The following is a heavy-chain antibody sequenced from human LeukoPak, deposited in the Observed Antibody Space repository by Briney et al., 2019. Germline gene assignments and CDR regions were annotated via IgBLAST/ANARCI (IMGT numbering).Heavy chain of an antibody. CDR3: AKDRPNYYESNGHYYRRDGYY. D-gene: IGHD3-22*01. V-gene: IGHV3-23*01. CDR2: IRNSGDFT. Sequence: GGSLRLSCAASGFTFNIYSMSWVRQAPGKGLEWVSSIRNSGDFTVYADSVKGRFTISRDNSKNTLYLQMNSLRAEDTAIYYCAKDRPNYYESNGHYYRRDGYYWGQGTLVTVSS. CDR1: GFTFNIYS. J-gene: IGHJ4*02.